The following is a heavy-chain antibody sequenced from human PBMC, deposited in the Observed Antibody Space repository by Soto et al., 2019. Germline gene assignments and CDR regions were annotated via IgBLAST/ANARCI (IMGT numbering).Heavy chain of an antibody. CDR3: AREPPLYYDFCSGYYTEPQSYGIAV. Sequence: ASVKVSCRASGYTFTSYAMHWVRQAPGQRLEWMGWINAGNGNTKYSQKFQGRVTITRDTSASTAYMELSSLRSEDTAVYYCAREPPLYYDFCSGYYTEPQSYGIAVRGQGTTVTGS. J-gene: IGHJ6*02. D-gene: IGHD3-3*01. CDR1: GYTFTSYA. V-gene: IGHV1-3*01. CDR2: INAGNGNT.